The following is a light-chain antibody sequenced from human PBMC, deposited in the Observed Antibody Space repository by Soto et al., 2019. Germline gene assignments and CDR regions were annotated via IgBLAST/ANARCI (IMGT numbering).Light chain of an antibody. Sequence: EIVMMQSPATLSVSPGERATLYCRASQSVSSNLAWYQQKPGRAPRLLIYGASTRATGIPARFSGSGSGTEFTLTISSLQSEDFAVYYCQQYDNWPPYTFGQGTKLEIK. CDR2: GAS. CDR3: QQYDNWPPYT. CDR1: QSVSSN. V-gene: IGKV3-15*01. J-gene: IGKJ2*01.